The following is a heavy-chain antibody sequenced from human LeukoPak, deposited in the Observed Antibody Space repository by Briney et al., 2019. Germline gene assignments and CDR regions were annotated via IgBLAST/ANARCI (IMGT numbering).Heavy chain of an antibody. V-gene: IGHV3-11*06. J-gene: IGHJ4*02. CDR1: GFTFSDYY. Sequence: PGGSLRLSCAASGFTFSDYYMSWIRQAPGKGLEWVSYISSSSSYTNYADSVKGRFTISRDNAKNSLYLQMNSLRAEDTAVYYCARGRGSGWPFDYWGQGTLVTVSS. D-gene: IGHD6-19*01. CDR2: ISSSSSYT. CDR3: ARGRGSGWPFDY.